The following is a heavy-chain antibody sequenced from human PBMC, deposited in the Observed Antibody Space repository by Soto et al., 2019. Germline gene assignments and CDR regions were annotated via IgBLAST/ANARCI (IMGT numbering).Heavy chain of an antibody. D-gene: IGHD3-10*01. CDR1: GFTVSSNY. CDR3: ARVSRDYYGSGSYYMGPFDY. J-gene: IGHJ4*02. V-gene: IGHV3-53*01. CDR2: IYSGGST. Sequence: GGSLRLSCAASGFTVSSNYMSWVRQAPGKGLEWVSVIYSGGSTYYADSVKGRFTISRDNSKNTLYLQMNSLRAEDTAVYYCARVSRDYYGSGSYYMGPFDYWGQGTLVTVSS.